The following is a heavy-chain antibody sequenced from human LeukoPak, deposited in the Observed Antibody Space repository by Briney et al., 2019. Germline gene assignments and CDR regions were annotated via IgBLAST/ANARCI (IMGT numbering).Heavy chain of an antibody. V-gene: IGHV4-31*03. D-gene: IGHD1-26*01. J-gene: IGHJ3*02. CDR1: GGSIGSGGYY. Sequence: SETLSLTCTVSGGSIGSGGYYWNWIRQHPGKDLEWIGYIYYSGNTYYNPSLKSRVTISVDTSKNQFSLNLSSVTAADTAVYSCARGEGSGSYLDAFDIWGQGTMVTVSS. CDR2: IYYSGNT. CDR3: ARGEGSGSYLDAFDI.